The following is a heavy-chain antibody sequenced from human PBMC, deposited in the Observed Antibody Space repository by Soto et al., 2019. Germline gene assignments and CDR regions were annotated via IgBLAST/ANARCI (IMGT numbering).Heavy chain of an antibody. CDR1: GFTFSSYS. Sequence: EVQLVESGGGLVKPGGSLRLSCAASGFTFSSYSMNWVRQAPGKGLEWVSSISSSSSYIYYADSVKGRFTISRDNAKNSLYLQMNSLRAEDTAVYYCARDLHRKEIFGVVIIPTYYYYGMDVWGQGTTITVSS. V-gene: IGHV3-21*01. CDR2: ISSSSSYI. CDR3: ARDLHRKEIFGVVIIPTYYYYGMDV. D-gene: IGHD3-3*01. J-gene: IGHJ6*02.